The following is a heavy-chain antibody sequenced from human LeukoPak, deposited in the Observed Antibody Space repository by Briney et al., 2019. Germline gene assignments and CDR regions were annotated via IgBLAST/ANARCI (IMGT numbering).Heavy chain of an antibody. CDR2: IGTAGET. D-gene: IGHD6-19*01. CDR3: ARGDSSGWYGLDY. CDR1: GFTFSTYD. Sequence: GGSLRLSCAASGFTFSTYDMHWVRQATGKGLEWVSSIGTAGETYYPGSVKGRFTISRENAKNSLYLQMNSLRAGDTAVYYCARGDSSGWYGLDYWGQGTLVTVSS. V-gene: IGHV3-13*01. J-gene: IGHJ4*02.